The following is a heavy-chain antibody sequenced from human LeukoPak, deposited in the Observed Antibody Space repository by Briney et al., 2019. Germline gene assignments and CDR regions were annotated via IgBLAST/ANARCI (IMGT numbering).Heavy chain of an antibody. Sequence: PGGSLRLSCAASGFNFASYAMYWVRQAPGRGLEWVAYISYDGRDKYYVDSVKGRFFISKDGSMSTLYLDMNSLRPEDTALYYCVRDLYSRSPYFDVWGQGTLVTVSS. CDR2: ISYDGRDK. CDR3: VRDLYSRSPYFDV. V-gene: IGHV3-30*03. D-gene: IGHD2-21*01. CDR1: GFNFASYA. J-gene: IGHJ4*02.